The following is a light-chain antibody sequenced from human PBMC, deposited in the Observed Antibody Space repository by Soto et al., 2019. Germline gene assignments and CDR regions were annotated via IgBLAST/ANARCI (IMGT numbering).Light chain of an antibody. V-gene: IGLV1-40*01. J-gene: IGLJ3*02. CDR3: QAYDYSLTAFV. CDR2: GNR. Sequence: QSVLTQPPSVSGAPGQRVAISCTGNNSNLGAGYDVHWYQQLPGAAPKLVVFGNRNRPSGVPERFSGSKSGTSASLAITGLQAEDEADYYCQAYDYSLTAFVFGGGTKLTVL. CDR1: NSNLGAGYD.